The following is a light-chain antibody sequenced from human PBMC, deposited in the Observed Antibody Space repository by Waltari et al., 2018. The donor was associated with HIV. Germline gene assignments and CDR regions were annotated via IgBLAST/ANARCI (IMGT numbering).Light chain of an antibody. J-gene: IGKJ4*01. CDR1: QNINRN. CDR3: QQSDSDSIT. Sequence: IQMTQSPSSLSAAVGDRVTITCRASQNINRNLHWYQQKPGKVPSLLIYATSNLQRGVPSRCTGSGSGTNFTLTIAGLHPEDFATYYCQQSDSDSITFGGGTKVEI. V-gene: IGKV1-39*01. CDR2: ATS.